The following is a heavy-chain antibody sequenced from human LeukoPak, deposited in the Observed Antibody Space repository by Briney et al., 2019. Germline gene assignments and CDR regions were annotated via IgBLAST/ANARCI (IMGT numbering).Heavy chain of an antibody. CDR3: AREVVVAATFDY. D-gene: IGHD2-15*01. CDR1: GGSFSGYY. CDR2: INHSGST. V-gene: IGHV4-34*01. J-gene: IGHJ4*02. Sequence: SETLSLTCAVYGGSFSGYYWSWTRQPPGKGLEWIGEINHSGSTNYNPSLKSRVTISVDTSKNQFSLKLSSVTAADTAVYYCAREVVVAATFDYWGQGTLVTVSS.